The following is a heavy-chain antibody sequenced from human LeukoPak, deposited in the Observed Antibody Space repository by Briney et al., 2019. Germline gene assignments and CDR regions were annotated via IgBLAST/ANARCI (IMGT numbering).Heavy chain of an antibody. J-gene: IGHJ4*02. CDR2: ISSNGGST. CDR1: GFTFSSYA. CDR3: VKDRVSISSSGYFDY. Sequence: GGSLRLSCTASGFTFSSYAMHWVRQAPGKGLEYVSAISSNGGSTYYADSVKGRFTISRDNSKNTLYLQMSSLRAEDTAVYYCVKDRVSISSSGYFDYWGQGTLVTVSS. V-gene: IGHV3-64D*06. D-gene: IGHD6-13*01.